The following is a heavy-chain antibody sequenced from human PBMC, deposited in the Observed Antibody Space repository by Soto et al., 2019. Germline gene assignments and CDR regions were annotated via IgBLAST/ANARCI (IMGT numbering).Heavy chain of an antibody. V-gene: IGHV5-51*01. Sequence: PGESLKISCKGSGYSFTSYWIGWVRQMPGKGLEWMGIIYPGDSDTRYSPSFQGQVTISADKSISTAYLQWSSLKASDTAMYYCARRRITGTTYQHWWFDPWGQGTLVTVSS. CDR1: GYSFTSYW. J-gene: IGHJ5*02. D-gene: IGHD1-7*01. CDR3: ARRRITGTTYQHWWFDP. CDR2: IYPGDSDT.